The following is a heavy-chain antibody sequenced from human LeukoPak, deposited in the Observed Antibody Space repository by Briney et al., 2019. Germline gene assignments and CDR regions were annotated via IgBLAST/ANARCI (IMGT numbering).Heavy chain of an antibody. D-gene: IGHD6-13*01. V-gene: IGHV1-46*01. Sequence: GASVKVSCKASGYTFTSYYMHWVRQAPGQGLEWMGILNPSGGTTIYAQKFQGRVTITRNTSISTAYMELSSLRSEDTAVYYCARGLSSSSWEWDSYYYMDVWGKGTTVTVSS. CDR2: LNPSGGTT. CDR1: GYTFTSYY. CDR3: ARGLSSSSWEWDSYYYMDV. J-gene: IGHJ6*03.